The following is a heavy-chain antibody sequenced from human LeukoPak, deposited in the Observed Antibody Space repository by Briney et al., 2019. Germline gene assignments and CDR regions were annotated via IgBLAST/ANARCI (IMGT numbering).Heavy chain of an antibody. CDR3: TRHPDRRRCSGGSCFGDNWFDP. J-gene: IGHJ5*02. CDR2: IRSKANSYAT. V-gene: IGHV3-73*01. Sequence: GGSLRLSCAASGFTFSGSAMHWDRQASGKGLEWVGRIRSKANSYATAYAASVKGRFTISRDDSKNTAYLQMNSLKTEDTAVYYCTRHPDRRRCSGGSCFGDNWFDPWGQGTLVTVSS. CDR1: GFTFSGSA. D-gene: IGHD2-15*01.